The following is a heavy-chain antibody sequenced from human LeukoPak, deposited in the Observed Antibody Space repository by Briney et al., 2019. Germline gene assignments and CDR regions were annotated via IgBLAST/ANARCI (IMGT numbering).Heavy chain of an antibody. V-gene: IGHV4-30-2*01. J-gene: IGHJ4*02. CDR2: IYHSGST. CDR1: GGSISSGGYY. D-gene: IGHD3-10*01. CDR3: ARESGASSTDY. Sequence: SQTLSLTCTVSGGSISSGGYYWSWIRQPPGKGLEWIGYIYHSGSTYYNPSLKSRVTISVDTSKNQFSLKLSSVTAADTAVYYCARESGASSTDYWGQGTLVTVSS.